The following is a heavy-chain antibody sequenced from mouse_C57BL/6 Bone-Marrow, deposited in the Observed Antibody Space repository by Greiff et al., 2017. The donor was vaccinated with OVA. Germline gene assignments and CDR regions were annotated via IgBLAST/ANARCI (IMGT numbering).Heavy chain of an antibody. CDR1: GYTFTDYE. Sequence: QVQLQQSGAELVRPGASVTLSCKASGYTFTDYEMHWVKQTPVHGLEWIGAIDPETGGTAYNQKFNGKAILTADKSSSTASMELRSLTSEDSAVDYWTRGYSNYYAMDYWGQGTSVTVSS. D-gene: IGHD2-5*01. CDR3: TRGYSNYYAMDY. J-gene: IGHJ4*01. CDR2: IDPETGGT. V-gene: IGHV1-15*01.